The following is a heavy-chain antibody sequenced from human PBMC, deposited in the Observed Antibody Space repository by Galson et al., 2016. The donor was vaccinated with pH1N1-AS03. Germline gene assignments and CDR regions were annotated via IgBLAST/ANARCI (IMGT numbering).Heavy chain of an antibody. CDR3: AREIHFSGPLDY. CDR2: LSNSAAST. D-gene: IGHD6-19*01. J-gene: IGHJ4*02. Sequence: SLRLSCAASGFTFSNYAMGWVRQAPGKGLEWVSALSNSAASTYYADSVKGRFTISRDNSKNTLYLQMNSLRAEDTAIYSCAREIHFSGPLDYWGQGTLVTVSS. V-gene: IGHV3-23*01. CDR1: GFTFSNYA.